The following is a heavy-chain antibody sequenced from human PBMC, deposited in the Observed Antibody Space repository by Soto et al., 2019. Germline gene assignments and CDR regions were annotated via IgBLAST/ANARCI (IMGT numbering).Heavy chain of an antibody. CDR2: ISGSGGST. CDR1: GFTFSSYA. V-gene: IGHV3-23*01. J-gene: IGHJ4*02. CDR3: AKNYYGSGSYYNPVDY. Sequence: GGSLRLSCAASGFTFSSYAMSWVRQAPGKGLEWVSGISGSGGSTYYADSVKGRFTISRDNSKNTLYLQMNSLRAEDTAVYYCAKNYYGSGSYYNPVDYWGQGNLVTVSS. D-gene: IGHD3-10*01.